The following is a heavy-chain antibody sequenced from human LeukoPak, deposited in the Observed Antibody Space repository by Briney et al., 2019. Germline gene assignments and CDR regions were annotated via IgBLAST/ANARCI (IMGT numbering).Heavy chain of an antibody. CDR2: SGNAGDT. V-gene: IGHV3-23*01. D-gene: IGHD3-22*01. CDR1: GFTFDVSA. J-gene: IGHJ4*02. Sequence: GGSLRLSCAASGFTFDVSAMNWVRQAPGKGLEWVSASGNAGDTYYADSVKGRFTISRDNSKKMLFLQMTSLRAEDTAVYYCAKKTPGNYPSDYWGQGTRVSLSS. CDR3: AKKTPGNYPSDY.